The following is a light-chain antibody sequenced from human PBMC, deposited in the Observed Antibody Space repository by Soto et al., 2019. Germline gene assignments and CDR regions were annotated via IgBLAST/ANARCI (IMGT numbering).Light chain of an antibody. Sequence: EIVLTQSPDTLSLSPGERAPLSCRASQSVRSNYLAWYHQKPGQAPRFLIYDASSRATGIPDRFSGSGSGTDFTLTISRREPEDFAVYYCKQYGSSPLTFGGGTKVEIK. V-gene: IGKV3-20*01. CDR1: QSVRSNY. J-gene: IGKJ4*01. CDR3: KQYGSSPLT. CDR2: DAS.